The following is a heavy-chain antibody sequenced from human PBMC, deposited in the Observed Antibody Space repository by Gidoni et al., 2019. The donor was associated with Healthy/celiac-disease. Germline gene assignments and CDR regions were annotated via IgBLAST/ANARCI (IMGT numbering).Heavy chain of an antibody. CDR3: AREGGSSPYYFDY. J-gene: IGHJ4*02. Sequence: EAQLVESGGGLVKPGGSLRLSCAASGFTFSSYSMNWVRQAPGKGLEWVSSISSSSSYIYYADAVRGRFTISRENAKNSLYLQMNSLRAEDTAVYYCAREGGSSPYYFDYWGQGTLVTVSS. CDR2: ISSSSSYI. V-gene: IGHV3-21*01. CDR1: GFTFSSYS. D-gene: IGHD1-26*01.